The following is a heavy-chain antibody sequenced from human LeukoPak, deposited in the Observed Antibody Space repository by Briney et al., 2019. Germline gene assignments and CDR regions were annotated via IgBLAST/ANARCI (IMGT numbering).Heavy chain of an antibody. CDR1: GFTLSSYA. J-gene: IGHJ4*02. V-gene: IGHV3-23*01. D-gene: IGHD3-10*01. CDR2: ISGSGGST. CDR3: AKADRYYGSGSYYSNFDY. Sequence: GGSLRLSCAASGFTLSSYAMSWVRQAPGKGLEWVSAISGSGGSTYYADSVKGRFTISRDNSKNTLYLQMSSLRAEDTAVYYCAKADRYYGSGSYYSNFDYWGQGTLVTVSS.